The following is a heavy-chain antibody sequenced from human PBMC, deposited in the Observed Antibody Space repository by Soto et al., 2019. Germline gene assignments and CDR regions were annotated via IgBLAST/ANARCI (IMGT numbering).Heavy chain of an antibody. V-gene: IGHV1-24*01. CDR3: ATDRNYDILTGYYRLGSLGGMDV. CDR1: GYTLTELS. J-gene: IGHJ6*02. CDR2: FDPEDGET. Sequence: ASVKVSCKVSGYTLTELSMHWVRQAPGKGLEWMGGFDPEDGETIYAQKFQGRVTMTEDTSTDTAYMELSSLRSEDTAVYYCATDRNYDILTGYYRLGSLGGMDVWGQGTTVTVSS. D-gene: IGHD3-9*01.